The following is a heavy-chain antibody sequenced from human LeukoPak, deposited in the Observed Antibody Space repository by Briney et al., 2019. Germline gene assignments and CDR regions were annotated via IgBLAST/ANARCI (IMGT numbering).Heavy chain of an antibody. D-gene: IGHD2-15*01. CDR2: ISGSGGST. J-gene: IGHJ4*02. CDR1: GFTFSNFA. CDR3: AKDLGVVVVVAHDY. Sequence: GGSPRLSCAASGFTFSNFAMSWIRQAPGKGLEWVSGISGSGGSTYYADSVKGRFTISRDNSKNTLYLQMNTLRAEDTAVYYCAKDLGVVVVVAHDYWGQGTLVTVSS. V-gene: IGHV3-23*01.